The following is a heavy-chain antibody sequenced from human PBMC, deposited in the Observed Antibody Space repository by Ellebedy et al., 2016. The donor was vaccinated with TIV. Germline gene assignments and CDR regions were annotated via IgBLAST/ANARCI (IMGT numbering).Heavy chain of an antibody. Sequence: ASVKVSXXASGYTFTGYYMHWVRQAPGQGLEWMGWINPNSGGTNYAQKFQGRVTITADESTNTAYMELSSLRSEDTAVYYCARAADIVVVPAYYYYYGMDVWGQGTTVTVSS. J-gene: IGHJ6*02. CDR3: ARAADIVVVPAYYYYYGMDV. D-gene: IGHD2-2*01. V-gene: IGHV1-2*02. CDR2: INPNSGGT. CDR1: GYTFTGYY.